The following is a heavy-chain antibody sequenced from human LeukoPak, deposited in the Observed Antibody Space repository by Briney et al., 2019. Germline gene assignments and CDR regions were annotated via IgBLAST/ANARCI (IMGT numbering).Heavy chain of an antibody. CDR3: ARVGYYGSGSYNWFDP. J-gene: IGHJ5*02. D-gene: IGHD3-10*01. CDR2: IYYSGST. Sequence: SETLSLTCTVSGGSISSGGYYWSWIRQHPGKGLEWIGYIYYSGSTYYNPSLKSRVTISVGTSKNQFSLKLSSVTAADTAVYYCARVGYYGSGSYNWFDPWGQGTLVTVSS. CDR1: GGSISSGGYY. V-gene: IGHV4-31*03.